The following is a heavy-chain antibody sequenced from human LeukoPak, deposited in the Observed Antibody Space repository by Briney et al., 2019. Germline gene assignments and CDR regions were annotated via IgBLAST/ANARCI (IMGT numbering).Heavy chain of an antibody. Sequence: PGRSLRLSCAASGFTFSSYGMHWVRQAPGKGLEWVAVISYDGSNKYYADSVKGRFTISRDNSKNTLYLQMNSLRAEDTAVYYCAKSHGDSHDAFDIWGQGTMVTVSS. V-gene: IGHV3-30*18. CDR3: AKSHGDSHDAFDI. J-gene: IGHJ3*02. CDR1: GFTFSSYG. CDR2: ISYDGSNK. D-gene: IGHD4-17*01.